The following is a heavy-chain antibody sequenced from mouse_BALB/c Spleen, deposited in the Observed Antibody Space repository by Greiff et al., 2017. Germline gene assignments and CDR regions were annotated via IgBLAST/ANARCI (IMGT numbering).Heavy chain of an antibody. CDR3: ATTGRYAMDY. J-gene: IGHJ4*01. Sequence: EVQLQQSGAELVKPGASVKLSCTASGFNIKDTYMHWVKQRPEQGLEWIGRIDPANGNTKYDPKFQGKATITADTSSNTAYLQLSSLTSEETAVYYCATTGRYAMDYWGQGTSVTVSS. V-gene: IGHV14-3*02. CDR2: IDPANGNT. CDR1: GFNIKDTY. D-gene: IGHD4-1*02.